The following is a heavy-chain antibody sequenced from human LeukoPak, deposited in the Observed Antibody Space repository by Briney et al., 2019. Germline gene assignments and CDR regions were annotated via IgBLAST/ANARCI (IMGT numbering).Heavy chain of an antibody. V-gene: IGHV7-4-1*02. CDR2: INTNTGNP. J-gene: IGHJ4*02. Sequence: ASVKVSCKASGYAFTSYSMNWVRQAPGQGLEWMGWINTNTGNPTYAQGFTGRFVFSLDTSVSTAYLQISSLKAEDTAVYYCARDREAYDSSGPVYWGQGTLVTVSS. D-gene: IGHD3-22*01. CDR3: ARDREAYDSSGPVY. CDR1: GYAFTSYS.